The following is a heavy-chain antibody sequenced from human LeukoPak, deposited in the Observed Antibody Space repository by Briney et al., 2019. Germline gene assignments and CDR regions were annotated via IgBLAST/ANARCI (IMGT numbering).Heavy chain of an antibody. CDR2: ISSSSSYI. Sequence: PGGSLRLSCAASGFTFSSYGMSWVRQAPGKGLEWVSSISSSSSYIYYADSVKGRFTISRDNAKNSLYLQMNSLRAEDTAVYYCARLRKIRFFGGVTKPTPYFNYGGQGTLFTV. J-gene: IGHJ4*02. CDR3: ARLRKIRFFGGVTKPTPYFNY. CDR1: GFTFSSYG. D-gene: IGHD3-3*01. V-gene: IGHV3-21*01.